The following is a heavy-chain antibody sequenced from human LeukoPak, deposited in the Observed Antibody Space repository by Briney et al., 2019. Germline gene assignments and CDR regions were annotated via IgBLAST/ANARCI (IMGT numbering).Heavy chain of an antibody. CDR2: IYYGGTN. Sequence: SEALSLTCTVSGGSISSWTYYWGWIRQPPGKGLEWIGTIYYGGTNYYNPSLKSRVTISVDTSKNQFSLNLNSVTAADTAVYYCAYGSNSAADHWGQGTLVTVSS. J-gene: IGHJ4*02. V-gene: IGHV4-39*01. D-gene: IGHD4-23*01. CDR3: AYGSNSAADH. CDR1: GGSISSWTYY.